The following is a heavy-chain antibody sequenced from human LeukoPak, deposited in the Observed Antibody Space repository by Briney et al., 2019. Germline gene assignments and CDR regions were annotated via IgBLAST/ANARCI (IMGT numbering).Heavy chain of an antibody. V-gene: IGHV1-18*01. CDR2: INANSGNT. CDR3: ARDVGVTRFDP. CDR1: GNTFSNYG. Sequence: ASVKVSCKASGNTFSNYGFSWVRQAPGQGLEWMGWINANSGNTDYAQNFQGRVTPTTDTSTNVAYMELRSLTSDDTAVYYCARDVGVTRFDPWGQGTLVTVSS. D-gene: IGHD3-22*01. J-gene: IGHJ5*02.